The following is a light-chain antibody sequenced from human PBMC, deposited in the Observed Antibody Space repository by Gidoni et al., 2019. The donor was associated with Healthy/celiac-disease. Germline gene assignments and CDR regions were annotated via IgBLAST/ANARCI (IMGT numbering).Light chain of an antibody. V-gene: IGKV3-15*01. J-gene: IGKJ5*01. Sequence: EIVMTQSPATLSVPPGERATLSCRASQRVSSNLAWYQQKPGQAPRLLIYGAATRANGIPARFSGSGSGTEVTLTISSLQSEDYAVYYCQQYNNWPPITFGQGTRLEIK. CDR1: QRVSSN. CDR2: GAA. CDR3: QQYNNWPPIT.